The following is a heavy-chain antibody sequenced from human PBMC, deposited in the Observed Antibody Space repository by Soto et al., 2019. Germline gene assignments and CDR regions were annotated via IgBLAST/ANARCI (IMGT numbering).Heavy chain of an antibody. CDR1: GGTFSSYT. CDR3: ARDSELRVYGGGAEYFQH. Sequence: QVQLVQSGAEVKKPGSSVKVSCKASGGTFSSYTISWVRQAPGQGLEWMGRIIPILGIANYAQKFQGRVTITADKFTSTADMELSSLRSEDTAVYYCARDSELRVYGGGAEYFQHWGQGTLVTVSS. CDR2: IIPILGIA. D-gene: IGHD4-17*01. V-gene: IGHV1-69*08. J-gene: IGHJ1*01.